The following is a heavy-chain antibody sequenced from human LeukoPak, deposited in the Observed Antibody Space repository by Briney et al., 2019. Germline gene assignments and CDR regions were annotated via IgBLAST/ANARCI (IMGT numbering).Heavy chain of an antibody. D-gene: IGHD1-14*01. V-gene: IGHV1-2*02. CDR3: ARESTMTEPSDAFDI. Sequence: ASVTVSCKASGYTFTGYYMHWVRQAPGQGLEWMGWINPNSGGTNYAQKFQGRVTMTRDTSISTAYMELSRLRSDDTAVYYCARESTMTEPSDAFDIWGQGTMVTVSS. CDR2: INPNSGGT. J-gene: IGHJ3*02. CDR1: GYTFTGYY.